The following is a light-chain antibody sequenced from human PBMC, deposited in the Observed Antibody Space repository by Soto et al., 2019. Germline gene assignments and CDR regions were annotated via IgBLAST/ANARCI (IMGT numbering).Light chain of an antibody. V-gene: IGKV4-1*01. CDR1: QSILSTSNNKNY. Sequence: DIVMTQSPDSLPVSLGERATINCKSSQSILSTSNNKNYLAWYQHKPGQPPKLLIYWASTRESGVPDRFSVSGSGTDFTLTISRLQAEDVAVYYCQQYYSTPTFGQGTRLEIK. J-gene: IGKJ5*01. CDR2: WAS. CDR3: QQYYSTPT.